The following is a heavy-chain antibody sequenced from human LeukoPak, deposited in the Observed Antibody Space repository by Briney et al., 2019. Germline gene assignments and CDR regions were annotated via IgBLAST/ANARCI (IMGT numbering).Heavy chain of an antibody. J-gene: IGHJ4*02. CDR3: ARESGIRYFDH. D-gene: IGHD3-9*01. CDR2: ISYDGSNK. CDR1: GFTFSSYA. Sequence: PAGGSLRLSCAASGFTFSSYAMHWVRQAPGKGLEWVAVISYDGSNKYYADSVKGRFTISRDNSKNTLYLQMNSLRAEDTAVYYCARESGIRYFDHWGQGTLVTVSS. V-gene: IGHV3-30-3*01.